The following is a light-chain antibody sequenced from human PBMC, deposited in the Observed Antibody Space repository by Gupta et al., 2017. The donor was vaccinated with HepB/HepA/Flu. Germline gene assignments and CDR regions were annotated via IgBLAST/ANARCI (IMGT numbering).Light chain of an antibody. J-gene: IGKJ1*01. CDR2: LVS. CDR3: MQGVHSPCA. Sequence: DVVMTQSPLSLSVTLGQSASISCRSSQSLVNSDGNNYLHWYLQRPGQSPKLLIYLVSNRDSGVPERFSGSGSGAEFTLKISRVEADDVGVYYCMQGVHSPCAFGQGTKVEIK. V-gene: IGKV2-30*01. CDR1: QSLVNSDGNNY.